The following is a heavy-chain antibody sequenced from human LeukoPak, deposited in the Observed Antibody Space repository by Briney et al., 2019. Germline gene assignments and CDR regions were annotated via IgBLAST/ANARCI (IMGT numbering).Heavy chain of an antibody. D-gene: IGHD3-22*01. J-gene: IGHJ5*02. V-gene: IGHV4-61*01. Sequence: SQTLSLTCTVSGGSIRSGSYYWSWIRQPPGKGLEWIGYIYYSGSTNYNPSRKSRVTISVYTSKNQFPLKLSSVTAAATAVYYCATMVYDSSGYYGHWFDPWGQGTLVTVSS. CDR1: GGSIRSGSYY. CDR3: ATMVYDSSGYYGHWFDP. CDR2: IYYSGST.